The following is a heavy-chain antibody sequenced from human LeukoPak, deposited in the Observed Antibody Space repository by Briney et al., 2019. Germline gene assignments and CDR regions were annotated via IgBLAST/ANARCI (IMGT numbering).Heavy chain of an antibody. D-gene: IGHD3-9*01. J-gene: IGHJ3*02. CDR3: AREGLYYDILTGLMRAFDI. CDR2: IYYSGST. CDR1: GGSISSYY. V-gene: IGHV4-30-4*08. Sequence: SETLSLTCTVSGGSISSYYWSWIRQPPGKGLEWIGYIYYSGSTYYNPSLKSRVTISVDTSKNQFSLKLSSVTAADTAVYYCAREGLYYDILTGLMRAFDIWGQGTMVTVSS.